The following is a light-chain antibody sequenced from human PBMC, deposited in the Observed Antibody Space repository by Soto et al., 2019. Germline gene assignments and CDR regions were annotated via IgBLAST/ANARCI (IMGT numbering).Light chain of an antibody. CDR3: AAWDDSLNGRV. J-gene: IGLJ7*01. CDR2: AND. Sequence: QSALTQPPSASGTPGQSVTIPCTGTSSDVGDYNYVSWYQQLPGTAPKLLIFANDQRPSGVPDRFSGSKSGTSASLAISGLQSEDEADYYCAAWDDSLNGRVFGGGTQLTVL. CDR1: SSDVGDYN. V-gene: IGLV1-44*01.